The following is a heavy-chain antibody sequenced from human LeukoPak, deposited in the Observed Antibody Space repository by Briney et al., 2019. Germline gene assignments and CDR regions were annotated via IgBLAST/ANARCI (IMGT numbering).Heavy chain of an antibody. Sequence: GGSLRLSCAASGFIFKTYCMSWVRQAPGKGLEWLSYITSNSNDKYYADSVKGRFTISRDNAKDSLHLQMDSLRVEDTAVYYCERYYDRSGFYRDAFDLWGQGTMVTVSS. CDR3: ERYYDRSGFYRDAFDL. CDR2: ITSNSNDK. V-gene: IGHV3-48*01. CDR1: GFIFKTYC. D-gene: IGHD3-22*01. J-gene: IGHJ3*01.